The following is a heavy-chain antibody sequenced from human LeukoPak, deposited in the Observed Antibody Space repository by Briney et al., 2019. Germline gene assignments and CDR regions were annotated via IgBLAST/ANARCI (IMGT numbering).Heavy chain of an antibody. D-gene: IGHD6-19*01. CDR3: ARGRSGWYEDF. CDR2: ISSSSSYI. CDR1: GFTFSSYS. V-gene: IGHV3-21*01. J-gene: IGHJ4*02. Sequence: GGSLRLSCAASGFTFSSYSMNWVRQAPGKGLEWVSSISSSSSYIYYADSVKGRFTISRDNAKNSLYLQMNSLRAEDTAVYYCARGRSGWYEDFWGQGTLVTVSS.